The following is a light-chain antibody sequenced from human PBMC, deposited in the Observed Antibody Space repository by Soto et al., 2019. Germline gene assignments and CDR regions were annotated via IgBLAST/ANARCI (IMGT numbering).Light chain of an antibody. J-gene: IGKJ4*01. CDR3: QKYISAPIT. Sequence: DIQMTQSPSSLSASVGDRVTITCRACQGISNYLTWYQQKPGKVPKLLIYAASTLQSGVPSRFSGSGSGTDFTLTISRLQPEDVATYYCQKYISAPITFGVGTKVEIK. CDR2: AAS. V-gene: IGKV1-27*01. CDR1: QGISNY.